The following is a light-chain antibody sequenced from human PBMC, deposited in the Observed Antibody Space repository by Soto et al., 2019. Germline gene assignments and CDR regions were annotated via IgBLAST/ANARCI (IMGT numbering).Light chain of an antibody. CDR1: GFHSGSNT. J-gene: IGLJ1*01. CDR3: AAWDNSMNGRL. V-gene: IGLV1-44*01. Sequence: SVLTQPPSASGTPGQRVNISCSGSGFHSGSNTVDWYQQLPGTAPKLLIYSNNQRPSGVPDRCSGSKSGTSVTLTISGLQSEDEADYYCAAWDNSMNGRLLGTGTKLTVL. CDR2: SNN.